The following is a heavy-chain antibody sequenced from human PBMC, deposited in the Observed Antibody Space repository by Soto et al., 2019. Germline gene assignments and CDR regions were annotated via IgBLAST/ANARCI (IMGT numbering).Heavy chain of an antibody. D-gene: IGHD1-1*01. Sequence: RLSCAASGFPFSSYSMSWVRQAPGKGLEGFSSITSSGFDIYYADSVKGRFSISRDNVKNSLYLQMNSLRAVETSVYFWTRSPGTTYAPWGQRTLVTVYS. CDR3: TRSPGTTYAP. V-gene: IGHV3-21*06. CDR2: ITSSGFDI. CDR1: GFPFSSYS. J-gene: IGHJ5*02.